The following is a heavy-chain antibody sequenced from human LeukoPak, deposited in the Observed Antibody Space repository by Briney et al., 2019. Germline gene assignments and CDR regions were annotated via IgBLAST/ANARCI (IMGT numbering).Heavy chain of an antibody. Sequence: GGSLRLSCIASGFALSHHGMHWVRQPPGKGLGWVAFVRYDGSDKYYADSVKGRFTVSRDNSNNALDLQMNTLTVEDTAVYYCARALSSTGGSYYFDSWDQGTLVTVSS. CDR3: ARALSSTGGSYYFDS. CDR2: VRYDGSDK. J-gene: IGHJ4*02. CDR1: GFALSHHG. V-gene: IGHV3-30*02. D-gene: IGHD1-14*01.